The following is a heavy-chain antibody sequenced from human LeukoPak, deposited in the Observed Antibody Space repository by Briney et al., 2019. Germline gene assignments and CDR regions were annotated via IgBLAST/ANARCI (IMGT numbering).Heavy chain of an antibody. CDR3: ASALQDDYGDYFG. CDR1: GYTFTSYD. CDR2: MNPNSGNT. Sequence: ASVKVSCKASGYTFTSYDINWVRQATGQGLECMGWMNPNSGNTGYAQKFQGRVTMTRNTSISTAYMELSSLRSEDTAVYYCASALQDDYGDYFGWGQGTLVTVSS. D-gene: IGHD4-17*01. V-gene: IGHV1-8*01. J-gene: IGHJ4*02.